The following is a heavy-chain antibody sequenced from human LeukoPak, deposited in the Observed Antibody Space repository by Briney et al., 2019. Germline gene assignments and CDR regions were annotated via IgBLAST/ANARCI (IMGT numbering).Heavy chain of an antibody. CDR1: GYSFTSYW. Sequence: PGESLKISCKGSGYSFTSYWIGWVRQMPGKGLEWMGIIYPGDSDTRYSPSFQGQVTISADKSISTAYLQWSSLKASDTAMYYCARRFCGGGSCYSTVPDAFDIWGQGTMVTVSS. V-gene: IGHV5-51*01. CDR3: ARRFCGGGSCYSTVPDAFDI. CDR2: IYPGDSDT. J-gene: IGHJ3*02. D-gene: IGHD2-15*01.